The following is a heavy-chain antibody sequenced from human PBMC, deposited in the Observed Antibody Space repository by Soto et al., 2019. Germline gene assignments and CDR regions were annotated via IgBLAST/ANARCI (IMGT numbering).Heavy chain of an antibody. CDR1: GYSFTSYW. V-gene: IGHV5-10-1*01. Sequence: LGESLKISCKGSGYSFTSYWISWVRQMPGKGLEWMGRIDPSDSYTNYSPSFQGHVTISADKSISTAYLQWSSLKASDTATYYCARSPGIQLWYGFHAFDIWGQGTMVTVSS. CDR3: ARSPGIQLWYGFHAFDI. J-gene: IGHJ3*02. CDR2: IDPSDSYT. D-gene: IGHD5-18*01.